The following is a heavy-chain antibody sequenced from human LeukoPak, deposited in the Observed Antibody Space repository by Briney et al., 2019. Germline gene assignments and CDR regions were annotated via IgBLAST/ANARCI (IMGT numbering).Heavy chain of an antibody. V-gene: IGHV3-11*01. CDR1: GFTISSYA. D-gene: IGHD3-10*01. CDR2: ISSRGTTI. J-gene: IGHJ4*02. Sequence: GGSLRLSCTISGFTISSYAVSWIRQAPGKGLECVSYISSRGTTIYYADSVKGRFTISRDNAKNSLYLQMSSLRAEDTAVYYCARVYYGSGSPRHFDYWGQGTLVTVSS. CDR3: ARVYYGSGSPRHFDY.